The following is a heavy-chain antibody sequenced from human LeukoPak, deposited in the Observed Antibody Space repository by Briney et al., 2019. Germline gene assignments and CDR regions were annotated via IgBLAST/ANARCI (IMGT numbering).Heavy chain of an antibody. Sequence: PGGSLRLSCAASGFTVSSNYMSWVRLAPGKGLEWVSVIYTGGSTYYADSVKGRFTISRDNSKNTLYLHMNSLRVEDTAVYYCARGWSGPLPDVWGQGTTVTVSS. J-gene: IGHJ6*02. CDR2: IYTGGST. CDR3: ARGWSGPLPDV. CDR1: GFTVSSNY. V-gene: IGHV3-66*01. D-gene: IGHD3-3*01.